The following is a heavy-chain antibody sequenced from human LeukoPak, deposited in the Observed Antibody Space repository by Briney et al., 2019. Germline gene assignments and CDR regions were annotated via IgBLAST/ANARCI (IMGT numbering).Heavy chain of an antibody. D-gene: IGHD6-13*01. J-gene: IGHJ4*02. CDR1: GFTVSSNY. CDR2: IYSGGST. CDR3: AREVKKGITAAGSRDY. Sequence: GGSLRLSCAASGFTVSSNYMSWVRQAPGKGLEWVSVIYSGGSTYYADSVKGRFTISRDNSKNTLYLQMNSLRAEDTAVYYCAREVKKGITAAGSRDYWGRGTLVTVSS. V-gene: IGHV3-53*01.